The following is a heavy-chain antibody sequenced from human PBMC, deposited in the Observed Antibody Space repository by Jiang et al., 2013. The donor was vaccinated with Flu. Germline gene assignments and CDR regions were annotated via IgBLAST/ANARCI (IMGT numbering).Heavy chain of an antibody. CDR2: INPNSGGT. Sequence: SGAEVKKPGASVKVSCKASGYTFTGYYMHWVRQAPGQGLEWMGWINPNSGGTNYAQKFQGRVTMTRDTSISTAYMELSRLRSDDTAVYYCARDVSLVVVPAAMPGWFDPWGQGTLVTVSS. D-gene: IGHD2-2*01. V-gene: IGHV1-2*02. J-gene: IGHJ5*02. CDR3: ARDVSLVVVPAAMPGWFDP. CDR1: GYTFTGYY.